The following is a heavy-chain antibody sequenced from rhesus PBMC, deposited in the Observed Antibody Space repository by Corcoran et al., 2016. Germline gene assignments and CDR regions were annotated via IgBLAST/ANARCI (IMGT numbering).Heavy chain of an antibody. CDR1: GFTFSNVW. Sequence: EVQLVESGGGLVQPGGSLRLSCAASGFTFSNVWMNWVRQAPGKGLEWVARIKSKADGGTADYAASVKGRFTISRDDSKNTLYLQMNSLKTEDTAVYYCTTETVSFDYWGQGVLVTVSS. CDR2: IKSKADGGTA. V-gene: IGHV3-30*01. J-gene: IGHJ4*01. D-gene: IGHD5-12*01. CDR3: TTETVSFDY.